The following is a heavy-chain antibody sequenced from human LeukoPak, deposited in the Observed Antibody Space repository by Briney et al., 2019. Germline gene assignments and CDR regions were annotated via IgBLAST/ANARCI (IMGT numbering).Heavy chain of an antibody. V-gene: IGHV3-7*05. Sequence: GGSLRLSCAASGFTFSSYWMSWVRQAPGKGLEWVANTKHDGGEKYYVDSVRGRFTISRDNAKNSPYLQMNSLRAEDTAVYYCARDRHLDYWGQGTLVTVSS. J-gene: IGHJ4*02. CDR2: TKHDGGEK. CDR3: ARDRHLDY. CDR1: GFTFSSYW.